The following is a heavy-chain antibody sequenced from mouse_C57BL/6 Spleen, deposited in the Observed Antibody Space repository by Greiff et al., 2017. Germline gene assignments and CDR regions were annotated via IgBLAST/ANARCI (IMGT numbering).Heavy chain of an antibody. CDR2: IYPGDGDT. Sequence: VKVVESGAELVKPGASVKISCKASGYAFSSYWMNWVKQRPGKGLEWIGQIYPGDGDTNYNGKFKGKATLTADKSSSTAYMQLSSLTSEDSAVYFCASPGTGGYWGQGTTLTVSS. J-gene: IGHJ2*01. D-gene: IGHD2-14*01. V-gene: IGHV1-80*01. CDR1: GYAFSSYW. CDR3: ASPGTGGY.